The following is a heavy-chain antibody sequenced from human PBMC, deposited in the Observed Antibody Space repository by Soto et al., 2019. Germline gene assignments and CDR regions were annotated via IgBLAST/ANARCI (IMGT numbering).Heavy chain of an antibody. V-gene: IGHV1-69*13. D-gene: IGHD2-15*01. Sequence: ASVKVSCKASGGTFSSYAISWVRQAPGQGLEWMGGIIPIFGTANYAQKFQGRVTITADESTSTAYMELSSLRSEDTAVYYCARDGYCSGGSCPGGSWGQGTLVTVSS. J-gene: IGHJ5*02. CDR2: IIPIFGTA. CDR1: GGTFSSYA. CDR3: ARDGYCSGGSCPGGS.